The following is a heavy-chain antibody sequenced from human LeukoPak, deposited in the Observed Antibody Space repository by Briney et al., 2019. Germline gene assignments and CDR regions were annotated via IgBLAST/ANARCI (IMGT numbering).Heavy chain of an antibody. V-gene: IGHV3-21*01. CDR3: ARLDCSSTSCYNGEDY. J-gene: IGHJ4*02. Sequence: PGGSLRLSCAASGFTFSTYSMSWVRQAPGKGLEWVSSISSSSSYIYYADSVKGRFTISRDNAKNSPYLQMNSLRAEDTAVYYCARLDCSSTSCYNGEDYWGQGTLVTVSS. D-gene: IGHD2-2*02. CDR2: ISSSSSYI. CDR1: GFTFSTYS.